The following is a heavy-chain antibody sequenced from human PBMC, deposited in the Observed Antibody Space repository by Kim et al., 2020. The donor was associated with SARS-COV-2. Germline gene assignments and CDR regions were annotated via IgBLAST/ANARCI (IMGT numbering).Heavy chain of an antibody. J-gene: IGHJ3*02. V-gene: IGHV4-39*07. CDR2: TT. D-gene: IGHD1-1*01. Sequence: TTYDNTSLKSRVTIAVDTSKNQFSLKLSSVTAADTAAYYCARGNPSAFDIWGQGTMVTVSS. CDR3: ARGNPSAFDI.